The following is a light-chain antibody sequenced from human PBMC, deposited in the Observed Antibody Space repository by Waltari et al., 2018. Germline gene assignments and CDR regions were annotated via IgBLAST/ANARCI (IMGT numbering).Light chain of an antibody. J-gene: IGLJ3*02. V-gene: IGLV3-21*04. CDR2: YDS. CDR1: DIGSKS. CDR3: QVWDDVTDSGV. Sequence: YVLTQPPSVSVDPGKTPRLTCGGGDIGSKSVNWYQQKPGQAPVLVMFYDSDRPSEIPERFSGSNSGNTATLTISWVEAGDEADYHCQVWDDVTDSGVFGGGTKLTVL.